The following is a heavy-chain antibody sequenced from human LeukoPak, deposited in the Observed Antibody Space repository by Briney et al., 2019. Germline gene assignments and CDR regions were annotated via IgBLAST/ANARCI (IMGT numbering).Heavy chain of an antibody. CDR1: GYTFTSYG. CDR3: ATGYYDSSGYYQGGFDP. CDR2: ISAYNGNT. Sequence: ASVKVSCKASGYTFTSYGISWVRQAPGQGLEWMGWISAYNGNTIYAQKFQGRVTMTEDTSTDTAYMELSSLRSEDTAVYYCATGYYDSSGYYQGGFDPWGQGTLVTVSS. J-gene: IGHJ5*02. D-gene: IGHD3-22*01. V-gene: IGHV1-18*01.